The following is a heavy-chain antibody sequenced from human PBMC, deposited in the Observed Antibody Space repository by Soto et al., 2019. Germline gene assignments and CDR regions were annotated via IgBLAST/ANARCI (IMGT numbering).Heavy chain of an antibody. J-gene: IGHJ4*02. D-gene: IGHD6-6*01. CDR3: ASIAARRVYFDY. Sequence: SETLSLTCTVSGGSISSSSYYWGWIRQPPGKGLEWIGSIYYSGSTYYNPSLKSRVTISVDTSKNQFSLKLGSVTAADPAVYYCASIAARRVYFDYWGQGTLVTVSS. CDR2: IYYSGST. V-gene: IGHV4-39*01. CDR1: GGSISSSSYY.